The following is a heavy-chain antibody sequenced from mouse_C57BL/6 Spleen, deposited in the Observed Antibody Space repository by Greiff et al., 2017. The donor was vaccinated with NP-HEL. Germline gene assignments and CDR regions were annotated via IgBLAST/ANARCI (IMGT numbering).Heavy chain of an antibody. CDR3: ARSGYYGSSYYFDY. CDR1: GYSFTSYY. V-gene: IGHV1-66*01. Sequence: QVQLQQSGPELVKPGASVKISCKASGYSFTSYYIHWVKQRPGQGLEWIGWIYPGSGNTKYNENFKGMATLTADTSSSTAYMQLSSLTSEDSAVYYCARSGYYGSSYYFDYWGQGTTLTVSS. D-gene: IGHD1-1*01. J-gene: IGHJ2*01. CDR2: IYPGSGNT.